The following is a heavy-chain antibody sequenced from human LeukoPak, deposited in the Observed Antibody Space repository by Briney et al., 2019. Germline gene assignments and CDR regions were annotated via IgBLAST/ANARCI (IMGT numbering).Heavy chain of an antibody. Sequence: SETLSLTCAVYGGSFSGYYWSWTRQPPGKGLEWIGEINHSGSTNYNPSLKSRVTMSLDTSKNQLSLNLSSVTAADTAVYYCARSGGSGFQLDSWGQGTLVTVSS. V-gene: IGHV4-34*01. J-gene: IGHJ4*02. D-gene: IGHD1-26*01. CDR1: GGSFSGYY. CDR2: INHSGST. CDR3: ARSGGSGFQLDS.